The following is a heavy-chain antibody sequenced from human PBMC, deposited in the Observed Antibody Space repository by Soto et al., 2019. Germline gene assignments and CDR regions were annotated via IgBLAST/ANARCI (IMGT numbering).Heavy chain of an antibody. CDR2: ISGGGDTT. J-gene: IGHJ5*02. Sequence: GGSLRLSCLTSGFTFSSYAMSWVRQAPGKGLEWVASISGGGDTTYYADFVKGRFTISRDTSKHTVYMEMKSLRADDTAVYYCVKGQNWFDPWGQGTQVTVSS. V-gene: IGHV3-23*01. CDR3: VKGQNWFDP. CDR1: GFTFSSYA.